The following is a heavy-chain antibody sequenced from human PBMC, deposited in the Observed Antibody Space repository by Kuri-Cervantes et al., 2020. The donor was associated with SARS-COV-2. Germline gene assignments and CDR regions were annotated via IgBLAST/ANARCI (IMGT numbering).Heavy chain of an antibody. D-gene: IGHD6-13*01. CDR1: GYSISSGYY. V-gene: IGHV4-38-2*01. Sequence: GSLRLSCAVSGYSISSGYYWGWIRQPPGKGLEWIGSIYHSGSTYYNPSLKSRVTISVDTSKNQFSLKLSSVAAADTAVYYCARRYGYSSSWYRYYYCYYMDVWGKGTTVTVSS. CDR2: IYHSGST. CDR3: ARRYGYSSSWYRYYYCYYMDV. J-gene: IGHJ6*03.